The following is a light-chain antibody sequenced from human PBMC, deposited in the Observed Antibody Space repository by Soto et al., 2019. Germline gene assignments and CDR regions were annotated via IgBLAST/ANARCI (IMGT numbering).Light chain of an antibody. CDR1: QSISSN. CDR3: QQYGSSLFT. J-gene: IGKJ5*01. V-gene: IGKV3-20*01. Sequence: EIVMTQSPATLSVSPGGRATLSCRASQSISSNLAWYQQKPGQAPRLLIYGASNRATGIPARFSGSGSGTDFTLTISRLEPEDFAVYYCQQYGSSLFTFGQGTRLEIK. CDR2: GAS.